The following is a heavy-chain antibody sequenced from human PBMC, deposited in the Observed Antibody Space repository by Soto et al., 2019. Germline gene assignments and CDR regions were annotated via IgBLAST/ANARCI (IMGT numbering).Heavy chain of an antibody. Sequence: QVQLQESGPGLVKPSGTLSLTCAVSGGSISSSDWWSWVRQPPEKGLEWIGEIYHSESTNYHPSLKSRVTISIDKSKNQFSLKLSSVTAADTAVYYCARVFRLGEYRFDYWGQGTLVTVSS. D-gene: IGHD3-16*01. V-gene: IGHV4-4*02. CDR3: ARVFRLGEYRFDY. J-gene: IGHJ4*02. CDR1: GGSISSSDW. CDR2: IYHSEST.